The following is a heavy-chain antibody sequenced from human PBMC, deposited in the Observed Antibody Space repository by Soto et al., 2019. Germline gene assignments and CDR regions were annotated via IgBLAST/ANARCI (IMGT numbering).Heavy chain of an antibody. CDR3: ARKADFDC. D-gene: IGHD2-15*01. J-gene: IGHJ4*02. Sequence: QVQLVQSGAEVKKPGASLKVSCKASGYTFTSYAMHWVRQAPGQRLEWMGWINAGNGNTKYSQKFQGRVTITRDTSASTAYMELRSLSSEDTAVYYCARKADFDCWGQGTLVTFSS. CDR2: INAGNGNT. CDR1: GYTFTSYA. V-gene: IGHV1-3*01.